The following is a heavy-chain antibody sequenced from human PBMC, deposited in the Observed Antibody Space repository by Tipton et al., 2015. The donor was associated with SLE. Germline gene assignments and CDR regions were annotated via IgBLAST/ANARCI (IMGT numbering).Heavy chain of an antibody. CDR1: GDSITNADYC. J-gene: IGHJ4*02. CDR2: ISYSGST. D-gene: IGHD3-10*01. CDR3: ARGRDYYGSS. V-gene: IGHV4-30-4*08. Sequence: TLSLTCSVSGDSITNADYCWAWIRQSPGRGLEWIGYISYSGSTLYNPSLKSRVTISVDTSKNQFSLRLSSVTAADTALYYCARGRDYYGSSWGQGTLVTV.